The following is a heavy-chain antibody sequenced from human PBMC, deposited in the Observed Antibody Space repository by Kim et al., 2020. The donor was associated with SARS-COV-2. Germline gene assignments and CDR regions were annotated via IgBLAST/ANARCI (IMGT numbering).Heavy chain of an antibody. Sequence: RFTISRDNAKNSLYLQMNSLRAEDTAVYYCARGQYDYVWGSYHPSVDLSYWGQGTLVTVSS. CDR3: ARGQYDYVWGSYHPSVDLSY. V-gene: IGHV3-11*06. J-gene: IGHJ4*02. D-gene: IGHD3-16*02.